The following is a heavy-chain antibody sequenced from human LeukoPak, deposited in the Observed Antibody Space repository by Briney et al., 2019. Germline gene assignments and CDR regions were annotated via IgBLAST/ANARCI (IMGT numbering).Heavy chain of an antibody. V-gene: IGHV3-74*01. J-gene: IGHJ4*02. Sequence: PGGSLRLSCAASGFTFSSYWMHWVRQAPVKGLVWVPRINSDGSSTSYADSVKGRFTISRDNAKNTLYLQMNSLRAEDTAVYYCARHPHQLLSHLIPYWGQGTLVTVSS. CDR1: GFTFSSYW. CDR2: INSDGSST. D-gene: IGHD5-18*01. CDR3: ARHPHQLLSHLIPY.